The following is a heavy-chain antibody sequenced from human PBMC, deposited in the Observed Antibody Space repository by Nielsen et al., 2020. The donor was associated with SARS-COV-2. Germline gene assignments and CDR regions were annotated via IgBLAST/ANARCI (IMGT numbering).Heavy chain of an antibody. CDR3: ARDGYSSSSGYYYYYYMDV. CDR2: IYYSGST. CDR1: GGSISSYY. V-gene: IGHV4-59*01. D-gene: IGHD6-6*01. Sequence: SETLSLTCTVSGGSISSYYWSWIRQPPGKGLEWIGYIYYSGSTNYNPSLKSRVTISVDTSKNQFSLKLSSVTAADTAVYYCARDGYSSSSGYYYYYYMDVWGKGTTVTVSS. J-gene: IGHJ6*03.